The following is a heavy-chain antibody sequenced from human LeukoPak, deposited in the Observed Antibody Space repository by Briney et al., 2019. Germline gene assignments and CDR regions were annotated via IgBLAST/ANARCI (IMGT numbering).Heavy chain of an antibody. CDR2: IYFSGTS. J-gene: IGHJ4*02. CDR3: ARHSLSGGIDY. V-gene: IGHV4-39*01. D-gene: IGHD3-16*01. Sequence: SETLSLTCTVSGGSFSTNTYYWGWIRQPPGKGPEWIENIYFSGTSRYNPSLRSRVTISVDTSKNQFSLKLSSVTAADTAVYFCARHSLSGGIDYWGQGILVTVSS. CDR1: GGSFSTNTYY.